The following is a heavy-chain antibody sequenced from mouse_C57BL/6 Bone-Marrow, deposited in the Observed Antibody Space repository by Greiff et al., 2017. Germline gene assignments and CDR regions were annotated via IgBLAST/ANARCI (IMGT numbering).Heavy chain of an antibody. CDR2: ISSGGSYT. V-gene: IGHV5-6*01. CDR3: GRQGYYPFCY. CDR1: GFTFSSYG. J-gene: IGHJ3*01. D-gene: IGHD1-1*01. Sequence: EVQLVESGGDLVKPGGSLKLSCAASGFTFSSYGMSWVRQTPDKRLEWVATISSGGSYTYYPDSVKGRFTISRDNAKNTLYLQMNSLKSEDTAMYYCGRQGYYPFCYWGQGNLVTVSA.